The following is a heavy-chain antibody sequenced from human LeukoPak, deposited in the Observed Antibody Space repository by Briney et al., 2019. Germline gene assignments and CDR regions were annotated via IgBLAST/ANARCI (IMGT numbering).Heavy chain of an antibody. CDR1: GYTFTGYY. CDR3: AGTEGYCSSTSCSTSEFDY. CDR2: INPNSGGT. J-gene: IGHJ4*02. Sequence: ASVKVSCKASGYTFTGYYMHWVRQAPGQGLEWMGWINPNSGGTNYAQKFQGRVTMTRDTSISTAYMELSRLRSDDTAVYYCAGTEGYCSSTSCSTSEFDYWGQGTLVTVSS. D-gene: IGHD2-2*01. V-gene: IGHV1-2*02.